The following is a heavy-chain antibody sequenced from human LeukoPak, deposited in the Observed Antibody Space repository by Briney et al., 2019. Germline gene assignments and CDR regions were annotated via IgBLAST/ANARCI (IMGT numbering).Heavy chain of an antibody. CDR3: ARGGYSGYPV. CDR2: INHSGST. V-gene: IGHV4-34*01. J-gene: IGHJ4*02. CDR1: GGSFSGYY. Sequence: SETLSLTCAVYGGSFSGYYWSWIRQPPGKGLEWIGEINHSGSTNYNPSLKSRVTISVDTSKNQFSLKLSSVTAADTAVYYCARGGYSGYPVWGQGTLVTVSS. D-gene: IGHD5-12*01.